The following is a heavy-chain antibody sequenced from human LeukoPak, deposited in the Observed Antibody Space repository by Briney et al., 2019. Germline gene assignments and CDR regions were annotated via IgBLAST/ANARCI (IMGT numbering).Heavy chain of an antibody. V-gene: IGHV3-15*01. CDR2: IKSKTDGGTT. D-gene: IGHD3-22*01. Sequence: GGSLRLSCAASGFTFSNAWMSWVRQAPGKGLERVGRIKSKTDGGTTDYAAPVKGRFTISRDDSKNTLYLQMNSLKTEDTAVYYCTTDLTGPSYMIVVVRAYWGQGTLVTVSS. CDR3: TTDLTGPSYMIVVVRAY. CDR1: GFTFSNAW. J-gene: IGHJ4*02.